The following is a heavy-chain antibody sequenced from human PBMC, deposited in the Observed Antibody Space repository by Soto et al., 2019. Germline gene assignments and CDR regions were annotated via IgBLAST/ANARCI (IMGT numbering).Heavy chain of an antibody. CDR3: ARGGNSVRGAFDI. V-gene: IGHV3-33*01. J-gene: IGHJ3*02. CDR2: IWYDGSNK. D-gene: IGHD3-10*02. CDR1: VLTFSTHG. Sequence: GGSLRLSCAASVLTFSTHGMHWVRQAPGKGLEWVAVIWYDGSNKYYADSVKGRFTISRDNSENTLYLQMNSLRVEDTAVYYCARGGNSVRGAFDIWGQGTLVTVSS.